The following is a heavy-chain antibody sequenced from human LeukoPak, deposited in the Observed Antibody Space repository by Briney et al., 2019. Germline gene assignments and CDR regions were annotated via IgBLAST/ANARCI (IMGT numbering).Heavy chain of an antibody. J-gene: IGHJ5*02. CDR3: AGIAAAGTPNWFDP. D-gene: IGHD6-13*01. CDR1: GYTFTGYY. V-gene: IGHV1-2*02. CDR2: INPNSGGT. Sequence: ASVEVSCKASGYTFTGYYMHWVRQAPGQGLEWMGWINPNSGGTNYAQKFQGRVTMTRDTSISTAYMELSRLRSDDTAVYYCAGIAAAGTPNWFDPWGQGTLVTVSS.